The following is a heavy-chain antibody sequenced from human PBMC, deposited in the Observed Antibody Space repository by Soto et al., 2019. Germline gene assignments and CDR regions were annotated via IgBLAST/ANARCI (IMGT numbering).Heavy chain of an antibody. CDR2: FDPEDGET. V-gene: IGHV1-24*01. D-gene: IGHD6-13*01. Sequence: ASLKVSCKVSGYTLTELSMHWVRQAPGKGLEWMGGFDPEDGETIYAQKFQGRVTMTEDTSTDTAYMELSSLRSEDTAVYYCATTVAAEDFDWLPSWGQGTLVTVSS. CDR1: GYTLTELS. CDR3: ATTVAAEDFDWLPS. J-gene: IGHJ5*01.